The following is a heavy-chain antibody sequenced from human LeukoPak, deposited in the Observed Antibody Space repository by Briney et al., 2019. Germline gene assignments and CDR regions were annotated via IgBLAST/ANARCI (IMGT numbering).Heavy chain of an antibody. CDR2: IKQDGSEK. CDR1: GFTFSSYS. CDR3: ARDSSGWYGY. J-gene: IGHJ4*02. Sequence: GGSLRLSCAASGFTFSSYSMNWVHQAPGKGLEWVANIKQDGSEKYYVDSVKGRFTISRDNAKNSLYLQMNSLRAEDTAVYYCARDSSGWYGYWGQGTLVTVSS. V-gene: IGHV3-7*01. D-gene: IGHD6-19*01.